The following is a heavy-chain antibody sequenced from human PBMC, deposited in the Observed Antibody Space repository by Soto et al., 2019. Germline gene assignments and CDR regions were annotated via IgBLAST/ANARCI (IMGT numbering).Heavy chain of an antibody. CDR3: AKDHFRYCSGGSCFYYYGMDV. CDR1: GFPFSSYG. CDR2: ISYDGSNK. J-gene: IGHJ6*02. D-gene: IGHD2-15*01. V-gene: IGHV3-30*18. Sequence: GGSLRLSCAASGFPFSSYGMDWVRQAPGKGLEWVAVISYDGSNKYYADSVKGRFTISRDNSKNTLYLQMNSLRAEDTAVYYCAKDHFRYCSGGSCFYYYGMDVWGQGTTVTVSS.